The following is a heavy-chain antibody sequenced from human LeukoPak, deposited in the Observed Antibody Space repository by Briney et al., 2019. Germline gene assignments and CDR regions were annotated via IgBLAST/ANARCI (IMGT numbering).Heavy chain of an antibody. CDR2: ISGSGGST. J-gene: IGHJ4*02. V-gene: IGHV3-23*01. D-gene: IGHD6-19*01. Sequence: GGSLRLSCAASGFTFSSYAMSWVRQAPGKGLEWVSAISGSGGSTYYADSVKGRFTISRDNSKNTLYLQMNSLRAEDTAVYFCAKRYRVTGGCFDSWGQGTLVTVSS. CDR1: GFTFSSYA. CDR3: AKRYRVTGGCFDS.